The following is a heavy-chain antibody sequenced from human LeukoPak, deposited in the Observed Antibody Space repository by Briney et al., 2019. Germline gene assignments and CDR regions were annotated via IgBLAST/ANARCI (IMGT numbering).Heavy chain of an antibody. CDR2: IYTSGST. V-gene: IGHV4-4*07. CDR3: ARETQTWITMVPYYCYYMDV. J-gene: IGHJ6*03. Sequence: PSETLSLTCTVSGGSISSYYWSWIRQPAGKGLEWIGRIYTSGSTNYNPSLKSRVTMSVDTSKNQFSLKLSSVTAADTAVYYCARETQTWITMVPYYCYYMDVWGKGTTVTISS. CDR1: GGSISSYY. D-gene: IGHD3-10*01.